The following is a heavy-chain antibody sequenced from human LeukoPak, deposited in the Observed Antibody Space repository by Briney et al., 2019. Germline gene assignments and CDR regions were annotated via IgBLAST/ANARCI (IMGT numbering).Heavy chain of an antibody. D-gene: IGHD2-2*02. CDR1: GFTFSSYG. V-gene: IGHV3-30*18. CDR3: AKTDCTSSSCYTIDY. CDR2: ISYGGTNK. J-gene: IGHJ4*02. Sequence: GGSLRLSCAASGFTFSSYGMHWVRQAPGKGLEWVAVISYGGTNKYYADSVKGRFTISRDNSKNTVYLQMNSLRAEDTAVYYCAKTDCTSSSCYTIDYWGQGTLVTVSS.